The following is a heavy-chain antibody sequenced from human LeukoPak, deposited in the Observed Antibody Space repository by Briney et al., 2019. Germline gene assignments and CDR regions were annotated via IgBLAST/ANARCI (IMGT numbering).Heavy chain of an antibody. CDR1: GFTFSSYS. J-gene: IGHJ4*02. D-gene: IGHD3-22*01. Sequence: PGGSLRLSCAASGFTFSSYSMNWVRQAPGKGLEWVSYISSSSSTTYYADSVKGRFTISRDNSKNTLYLQMNSLRAEDTAVYYCLVVAAVDYWGQGTLVTVSS. V-gene: IGHV3-48*01. CDR3: LVVAAVDY. CDR2: ISSSSSTT.